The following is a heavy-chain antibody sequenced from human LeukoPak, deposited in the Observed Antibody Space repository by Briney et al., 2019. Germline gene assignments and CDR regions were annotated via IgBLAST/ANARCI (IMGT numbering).Heavy chain of an antibody. CDR2: ISGSGGST. V-gene: IGHV3-23*01. D-gene: IGHD2-21*01. CDR1: GFTFSSYA. Sequence: GGSLRLSCAASGFTFSSYAMSWVRQAPGKGLEWVPAISGSGGSTYYADSVKGRFTISRDNSKNTLYLQMNSLRAEDTAVYYCAKGGENPLDYYYYGMDVWGQGTTVTVS. CDR3: AKGGENPLDYYYYGMDV. J-gene: IGHJ6*02.